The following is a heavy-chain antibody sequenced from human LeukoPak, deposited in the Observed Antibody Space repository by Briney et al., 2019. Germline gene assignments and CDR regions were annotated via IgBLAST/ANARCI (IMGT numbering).Heavy chain of an antibody. V-gene: IGHV3-23*01. CDR3: AKGSRHTIFGVIIPFDY. CDR2: ISGSGDST. J-gene: IGHJ4*02. CDR1: GFTFSSYA. D-gene: IGHD3-3*01. Sequence: GGSLRLSCAASGFTFSSYAMNWVRQAPGKGLEWVSIISGSGDSTYYADSVKGRFTISRDNSKNTLYLQMNSLRAEDTAVYYCAKGSRHTIFGVIIPFDYWGQGTLVTVSS.